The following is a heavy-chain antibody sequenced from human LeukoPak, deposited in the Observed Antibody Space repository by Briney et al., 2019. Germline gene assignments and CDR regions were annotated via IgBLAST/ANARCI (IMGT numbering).Heavy chain of an antibody. J-gene: IGHJ4*02. D-gene: IGHD3-10*01. CDR1: GGSFSGYY. V-gene: IGHV4-34*01. CDR2: INHSGST. CDR3: ARHWSHYYGSGSIFDY. Sequence: SETLSLTCAVYGGSFSGYYWSWIRQPPGKGLEWIGEINHSGSTNYNPSLKSRVTISVDTSKNQFSLKLTSVTAADTAVYYCARHWSHYYGSGSIFDYWGQGNLVTVSS.